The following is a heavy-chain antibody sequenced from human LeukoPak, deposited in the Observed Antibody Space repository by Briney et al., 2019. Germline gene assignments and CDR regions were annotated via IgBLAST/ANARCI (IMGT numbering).Heavy chain of an antibody. V-gene: IGHV1-69*05. D-gene: IGHD3-10*01. J-gene: IGHJ4*02. CDR3: ATSIGGGSYFDY. CDR1: GGTFSSYA. Sequence: GSSVQVSCKASGGTFSSYAISWVRQAPGQGLEWMGGIIPIFGTANYAQKFQGRVTITTDESTSTAYMELSSLRSEGTAVYYCATSIGGGSYFDYWGQGTLVTVSS. CDR2: IIPIFGTA.